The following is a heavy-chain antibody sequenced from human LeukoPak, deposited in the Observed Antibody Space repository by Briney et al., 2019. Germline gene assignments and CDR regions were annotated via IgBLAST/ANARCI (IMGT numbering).Heavy chain of an antibody. CDR2: INPNSGGT. Sequence: GASVKVSCKASGYTFTGYYMHWVRQAPGHGLEWMGRINPNSGGTNYAQKFQGRVTMTRDTSISTAYMELSRLRSDDTAVYYCAKTSWDDGYFDYWGQGTLVTVSS. CDR1: GYTFTGYY. J-gene: IGHJ4*02. CDR3: AKTSWDDGYFDY. D-gene: IGHD7-27*01. V-gene: IGHV1-2*06.